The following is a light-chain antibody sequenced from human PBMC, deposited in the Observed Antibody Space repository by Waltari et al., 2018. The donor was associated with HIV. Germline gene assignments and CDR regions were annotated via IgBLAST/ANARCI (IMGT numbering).Light chain of an antibody. CDR1: ALTKQY. Sequence: SYDLTQPPSVSVSPGQTARITCSGDALTKQYVYWYQQKPGQAPVLVISKDNERPSVIPSRFCGFSSGTTVTLTISGVQAEDEADYYCQSADNSATYDVVFGGGTRLTVL. CDR2: KDN. CDR3: QSADNSATYDVV. J-gene: IGLJ2*01. V-gene: IGLV3-25*03.